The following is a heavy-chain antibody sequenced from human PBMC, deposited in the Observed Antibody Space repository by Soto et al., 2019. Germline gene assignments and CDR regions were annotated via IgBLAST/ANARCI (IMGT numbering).Heavy chain of an antibody. Sequence: QVQLQESGPGLVKPSQTLSLTCTVSGGSISSGDYYWSWIRQPPGQGLEWIGYIYYSGSTYYNPSLKSRVTISVDTSKNQFSLKLSSVTAADTAVYYCARTNSKRFYYYYGMDVWGQGTTVTVSS. J-gene: IGHJ6*02. D-gene: IGHD4-4*01. CDR2: IYYSGST. V-gene: IGHV4-30-4*01. CDR1: GGSISSGDYY. CDR3: ARTNSKRFYYYYGMDV.